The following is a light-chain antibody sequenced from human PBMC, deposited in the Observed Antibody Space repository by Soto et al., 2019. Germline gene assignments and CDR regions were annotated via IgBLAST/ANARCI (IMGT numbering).Light chain of an antibody. Sequence: QSVLTQTASVSGSPGQSITISCIGTSSDVGTYTLVSWYQQHPGKAPKLIVYEGTKRPSGVSYRFSGSKSGTTASLTISGLQSEDEADYYCCSYAGADTWVFGGGTKLTVL. V-gene: IGLV2-23*01. CDR2: EGT. CDR3: CSYAGADTWV. CDR1: SSDVGTYTL. J-gene: IGLJ3*02.